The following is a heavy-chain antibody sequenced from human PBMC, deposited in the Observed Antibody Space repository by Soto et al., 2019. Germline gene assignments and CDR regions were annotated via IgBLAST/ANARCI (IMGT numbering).Heavy chain of an antibody. CDR3: ARDMGFGLSDY. CDR1: GYTFTSYA. V-gene: IGHV1-3*01. CDR2: INAGNGNT. Sequence: QVQLVQSGAEVKKPGASVKVSCKASGYTFTSYAMHWVRQAPGQRLERMGWINAGNGNTKYSQKVQGRVTITRDTAASTAYMELSSLRSEDTAVYYCARDMGFGLSDYWGQGTLVTVSS. J-gene: IGHJ4*02. D-gene: IGHD3-10*01.